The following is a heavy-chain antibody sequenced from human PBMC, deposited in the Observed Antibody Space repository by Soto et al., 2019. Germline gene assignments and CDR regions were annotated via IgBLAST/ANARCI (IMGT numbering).Heavy chain of an antibody. D-gene: IGHD6-19*01. CDR2: INAGNGNT. CDR3: ARGVGSGWYPDNYYGMDV. CDR1: GNTFTSYA. J-gene: IGHJ6*02. V-gene: IGHV1-3*01. Sequence: ASVKVSCKASGNTFTSYAIHWVRQAPGQRLEWMGWINAGNGNTKYSQKLQGRATISRDTSARTAYMELSSLRYEDTAVYYCARGVGSGWYPDNYYGMDVWGQGTTVTVSS.